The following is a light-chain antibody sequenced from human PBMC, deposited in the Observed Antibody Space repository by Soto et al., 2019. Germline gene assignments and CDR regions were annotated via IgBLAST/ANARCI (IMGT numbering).Light chain of an antibody. CDR3: CSYASSSTFSVV. Sequence: QSALTQPASVSGSPGQSITISCTGTSSDVGSYNLVSWYQQHPGKAPKLMIYEGSKRPSGVSNRFSGSKSGNTASLTISGRQAEDEADYYCCSYASSSTFSVVFGGGTKRTVL. J-gene: IGLJ2*01. CDR2: EGS. V-gene: IGLV2-23*03. CDR1: SSDVGSYNL.